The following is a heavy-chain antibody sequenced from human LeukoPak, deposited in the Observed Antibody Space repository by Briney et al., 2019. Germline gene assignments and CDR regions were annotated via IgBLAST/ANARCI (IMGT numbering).Heavy chain of an antibody. Sequence: PGGCLRLSCAASGFAFTTYWMTWVRQTPGKGLEWVANIKQDGTKKNYLDSVKGRFTISRDNTNNSLYLQMSGLRTEDTAVYYCARDNYGSYFDSWGPRTLVTVSS. CDR1: GFAFTTYW. D-gene: IGHD4-17*01. CDR3: ARDNYGSYFDS. CDR2: IKQDGTKK. V-gene: IGHV3-7*01. J-gene: IGHJ4*02.